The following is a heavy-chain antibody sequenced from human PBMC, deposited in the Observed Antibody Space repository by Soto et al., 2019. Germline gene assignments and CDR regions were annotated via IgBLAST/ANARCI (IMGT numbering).Heavy chain of an antibody. V-gene: IGHV3-73*02. D-gene: IGHD5-18*01. J-gene: IGHJ4*02. CDR1: GFTFSGSV. CDR2: IRSKAHSYAT. CDR3: AGGGTGLVYTLTY. Sequence: EVQLVESGGGLVQPGGSLKLSCAASGFTFSGSVIHWVRQAPGKGLEWVGRIRSKAHSYATTYTASVTGRFTVSRDESKNTAYLQMDSLKTEDTAVYYYAGGGTGLVYTLTYWGQGTLVTVSS.